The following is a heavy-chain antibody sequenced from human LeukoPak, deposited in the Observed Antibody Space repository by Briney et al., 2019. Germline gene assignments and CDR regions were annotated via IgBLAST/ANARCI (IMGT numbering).Heavy chain of an antibody. Sequence: HGESLKISCKGSGYSFTSYWIGWVRQMPGKGLEWMGIIYPGDSDTRYSPSFQGQVTISADKSISTAYLQWSSLKASDTAMYYCARSPDYGDYRGYYYYGMDVWGQGTTVTVSS. J-gene: IGHJ6*02. CDR2: IYPGDSDT. V-gene: IGHV5-51*01. CDR3: ARSPDYGDYRGYYYYGMDV. D-gene: IGHD4-17*01. CDR1: GYSFTSYW.